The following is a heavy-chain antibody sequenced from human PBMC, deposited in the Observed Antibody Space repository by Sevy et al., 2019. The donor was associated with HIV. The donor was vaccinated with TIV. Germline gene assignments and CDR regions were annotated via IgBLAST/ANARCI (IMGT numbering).Heavy chain of an antibody. CDR1: GYTFTSYG. CDR3: AREFIARNIMDV. J-gene: IGHJ6*02. V-gene: IGHV1-18*01. D-gene: IGHD6-13*01. Sequence: ASVKVSCKASGYTFTSYGISWVRQAPGQGLEWMGWISAYNGNTNYAQKLQGRVTMTTDSSTSTAYMELRSLRSDDTAVYYCAREFIARNIMDVWGQGTTVTVSS. CDR2: ISAYNGNT.